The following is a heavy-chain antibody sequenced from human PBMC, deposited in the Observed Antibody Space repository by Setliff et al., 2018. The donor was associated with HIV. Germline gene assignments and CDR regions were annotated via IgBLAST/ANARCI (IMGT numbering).Heavy chain of an antibody. Sequence: GGSLRLSCAASGFTFSSFGMHWVRQAPGKGLEWVAVIWYDGINKNYGDSVKGRFTVSRDNSKNTVYLQMNSLRAEDTAVYYCAGSRGYFVQADWGQGTLVTVSS. J-gene: IGHJ4*02. CDR2: IWYDGINK. D-gene: IGHD3-22*01. CDR1: GFTFSSFG. V-gene: IGHV3-33*01. CDR3: AGSRGYFVQAD.